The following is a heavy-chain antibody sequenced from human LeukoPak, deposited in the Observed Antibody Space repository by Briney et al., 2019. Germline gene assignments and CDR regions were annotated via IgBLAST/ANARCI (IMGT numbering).Heavy chain of an antibody. CDR2: IYYSGST. CDR1: GGSISSYY. Sequence: SETLSLTCTVSGGSISSYYWSWIRQPPGKGLEWIGYIYYSGSTNYNPSLKSRVTISVDTSKNQFSLKLSSVTAADTAVYYCARDLSMDVWGKGTTVTVSS. CDR3: ARDLSMDV. V-gene: IGHV4-59*01. J-gene: IGHJ6*04.